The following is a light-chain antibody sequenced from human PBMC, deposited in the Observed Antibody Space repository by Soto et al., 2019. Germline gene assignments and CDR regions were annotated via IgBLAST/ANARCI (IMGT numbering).Light chain of an antibody. V-gene: IGLV2-11*01. J-gene: IGLJ2*01. CDR2: DVS. CDR3: SSYAGSYTLV. CDR1: SNYVGGYNF. Sequence: QSALTQPRSVSGSPGQSVTISCTGTSNYVGGYNFVSWYQQHPGKVPKLFIYDVSRRPSGVPDRFSGYKSGNTASLTISGLQAEDEADYYCSSYAGSYTLVFGGGTKLTVL.